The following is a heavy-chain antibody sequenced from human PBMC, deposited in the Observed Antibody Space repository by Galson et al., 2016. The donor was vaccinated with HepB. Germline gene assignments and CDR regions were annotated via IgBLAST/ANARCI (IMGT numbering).Heavy chain of an antibody. J-gene: IGHJ4*02. D-gene: IGHD3-22*01. CDR3: ARDYYDSKFFDY. Sequence: SLRLSCAASGFTFSSYAMHWVRQAPGKGLEWVAVISYDESKKVYADSVKGRFTTSRDNSKYTLYLQMNNLRAEDTAVYYCARDYYDSKFFDYWGQGTLVTVSS. CDR2: ISYDESKK. V-gene: IGHV3-30*03. CDR1: GFTFSSYA.